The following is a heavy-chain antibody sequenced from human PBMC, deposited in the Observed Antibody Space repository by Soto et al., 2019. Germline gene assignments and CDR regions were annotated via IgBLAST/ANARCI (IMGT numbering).Heavy chain of an antibody. J-gene: IGHJ4*02. D-gene: IGHD2-15*01. CDR1: GYNFVAFD. V-gene: IGHV1-8*01. Sequence: QVQLVQSGAEVKKPGASVKVSCKASGYNFVAFDIAWVRQASGQGLEWVGWVNPDTGDTAYKREFQGRLSMARYTSIITVYMEWSSLTPEDTAMYFCVRQAGGASTPGVDYWGQGTLVTVSP. CDR2: VNPDTGDT. CDR3: VRQAGGASTPGVDY.